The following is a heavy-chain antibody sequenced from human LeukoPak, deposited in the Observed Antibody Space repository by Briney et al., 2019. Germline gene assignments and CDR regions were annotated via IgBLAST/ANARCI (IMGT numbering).Heavy chain of an antibody. CDR2: ISSNGGST. J-gene: IGHJ4*02. CDR3: AREGIYYFDY. D-gene: IGHD2-21*01. CDR1: GFTFSSYA. Sequence: GGSLRLSCAASGFTFSSYAMHWVRQAPGKGLEYVSAISSNGGSTYYANSVKGRFTISRDNSKNTLYLQMGSLRAEDMAVYYCAREGIYYFDYWGQGTLVTVSS. V-gene: IGHV3-64*01.